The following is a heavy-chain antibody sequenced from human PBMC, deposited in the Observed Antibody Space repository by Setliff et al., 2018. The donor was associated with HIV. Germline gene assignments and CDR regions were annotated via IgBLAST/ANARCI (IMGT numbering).Heavy chain of an antibody. J-gene: IGHJ2*01. Sequence: ASVKVSCKASGYSLTSYGISWVRQAPGQGLEWMGWIGAYNGNTNYAQKLQGRVTMTTDTSTSTAYMELRSLRSDDTAVYYCARDEGSSAISWYFDLWGRGTLVTSPQ. CDR1: GYSLTSYG. D-gene: IGHD2-21*02. CDR2: IGAYNGNT. CDR3: ARDEGSSAISWYFDL. V-gene: IGHV1-18*01.